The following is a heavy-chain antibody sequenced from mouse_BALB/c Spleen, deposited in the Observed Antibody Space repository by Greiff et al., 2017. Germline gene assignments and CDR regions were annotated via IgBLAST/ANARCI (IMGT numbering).Heavy chain of an antibody. D-gene: IGHD1-1*01. J-gene: IGHJ3*01. CDR3: ATYGSSYVGFAY. CDR1: GYAFTSYN. V-gene: IGHV1S135*01. Sequence: SGPELVKPGASVKVSCKASGYAFTSYNMYWVKQSHGKSLEWIGYIDPYNGGTSYNQKFKGKATLTVDKSSSTAYMHLNSLTSEDSAVYYCATYGSSYVGFAYWGQGTLVTVSA. CDR2: IDPYNGGT.